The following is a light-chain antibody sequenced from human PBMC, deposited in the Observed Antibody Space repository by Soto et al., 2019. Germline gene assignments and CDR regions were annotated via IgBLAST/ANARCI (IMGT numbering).Light chain of an antibody. J-gene: IGKJ2*01. CDR3: QQSYRSPYP. V-gene: IGKV1-39*01. Sequence: IQMTQSPSSLSASVGDSVTVTCRASQSINIYLNWYQQKTVKAPTLLIYGASSLLSWVPSRFTGGGSRTDFTLTISSLNPEDFATYYCQQSYRSPYPVCQGTKLEIK. CDR2: GAS. CDR1: QSINIY.